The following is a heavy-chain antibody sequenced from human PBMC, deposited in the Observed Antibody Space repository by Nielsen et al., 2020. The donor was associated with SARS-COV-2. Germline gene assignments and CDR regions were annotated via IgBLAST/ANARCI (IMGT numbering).Heavy chain of an antibody. V-gene: IGHV4-59*04. CDR2: IFYNGGT. CDR3: ARPHGNY. CDR1: GGSISSYY. Sequence: GSLRLSCTVSGGSISSYYWSWIRQPPGKGLEWIGTIFYNGGTYYNPSLESRLTLSVDTSMNQFSLKLTSVTAADTAIYYCARPHGNYWGRGTLVTVSS. J-gene: IGHJ4*02. D-gene: IGHD1-14*01.